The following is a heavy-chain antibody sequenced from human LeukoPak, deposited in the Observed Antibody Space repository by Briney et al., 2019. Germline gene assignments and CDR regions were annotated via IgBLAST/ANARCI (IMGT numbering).Heavy chain of an antibody. V-gene: IGHV3-53*01. CDR3: ARGGYSGRSLHH. CDR1: GFTVSSNF. Sequence: PGGSLRLSCAASGFTVSSNFMTWVRQAPGKGLEWVSVIYSAGSTFYADSVKGRFTISRDNSKSTLYLRMNSLRVEDTAVYYCARGGYSGRSLHHWGQGTLVTVSS. CDR2: IYSAGST. D-gene: IGHD1-26*01. J-gene: IGHJ5*02.